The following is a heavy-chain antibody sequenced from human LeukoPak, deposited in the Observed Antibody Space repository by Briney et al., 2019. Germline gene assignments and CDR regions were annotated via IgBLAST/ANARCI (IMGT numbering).Heavy chain of an antibody. CDR1: GFTFSSYG. D-gene: IGHD5-12*01. CDR3: VRDPYEAY. CDR2: IWYDGGNK. V-gene: IGHV3-33*01. Sequence: PGTSLRLSCAASGFTFSSYGMHWVRQAPGKGLEWVAVIWYDGGNKLYGDSVKGRFTISRDNTKNTVYLQMNSVRVEDTAVYYCVRDPYEAYWGQGTLVTVSS. J-gene: IGHJ4*02.